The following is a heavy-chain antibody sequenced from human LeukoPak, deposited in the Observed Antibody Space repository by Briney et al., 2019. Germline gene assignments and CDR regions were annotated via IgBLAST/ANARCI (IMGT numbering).Heavy chain of an antibody. J-gene: IGHJ3*02. Sequence: SETLSLTCTVSGGSISSYYWSWIRQPPGKGLEWIGYIYYSGSTNYNPSLKSRVTISVDTSKNQFSLKLSSVTAADTAVYYCARTTRIQSDAFDIWGQGTMVTVSS. CDR1: GGSISSYY. CDR3: ARTTRIQSDAFDI. CDR2: IYYSGST. D-gene: IGHD5-18*01. V-gene: IGHV4-59*01.